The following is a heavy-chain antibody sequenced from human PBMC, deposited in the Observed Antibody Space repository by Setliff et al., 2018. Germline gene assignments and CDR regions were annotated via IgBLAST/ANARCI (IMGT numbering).Heavy chain of an antibody. D-gene: IGHD6-13*01. J-gene: IGHJ4*02. V-gene: IGHV1-46*01. Sequence: ASVKVSCKTSGYIFTNYYVHWVRQAPGQGLEWMGTINTGGGSASIVDQFQGRVTMTRDTSTSTVYMEFSSLRSDDTAIYYCARGGVAAAGRKGVFEHWGQGTLVTVSS. CDR1: GYIFTNYY. CDR3: ARGGVAAAGRKGVFEH. CDR2: INTGGGSA.